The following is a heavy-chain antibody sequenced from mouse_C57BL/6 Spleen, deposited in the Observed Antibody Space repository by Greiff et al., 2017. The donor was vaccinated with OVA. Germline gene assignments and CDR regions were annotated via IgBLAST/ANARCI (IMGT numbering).Heavy chain of an antibody. CDR1: GYTFTSYW. CDR3: ARGDYDVAWFAY. V-gene: IGHV1-69*01. D-gene: IGHD2-4*01. J-gene: IGHJ3*01. CDR2: IDPSDSYT. Sequence: QVQLQQPGAELVMPGASVKLSCKASGYTFTSYWMHWVKQRPGQGLEWIGEIDPSDSYTNYNQKFKGKSTLTVDKSSSTAYMQLSSLTSEDSAVXYYARGDYDVAWFAYWGQGTLVTVSA.